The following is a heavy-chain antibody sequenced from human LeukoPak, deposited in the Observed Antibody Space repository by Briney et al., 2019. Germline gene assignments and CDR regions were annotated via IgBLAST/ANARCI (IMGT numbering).Heavy chain of an antibody. V-gene: IGHV3-9*01. CDR1: GFTFDDYA. J-gene: IGHJ4*02. CDR3: AKDLVLGGTTGFDY. Sequence: PGRSLGLSCAASGFTFDDYAMHWVRQAPGKGLEWVSGISWNSGSIGYADSVKGRFTISRDNAKNSLYQQMNSLRAEDTALYYCAKDLVLGGTTGFDYWGQGTLVTVSS. D-gene: IGHD3-16*01. CDR2: ISWNSGSI.